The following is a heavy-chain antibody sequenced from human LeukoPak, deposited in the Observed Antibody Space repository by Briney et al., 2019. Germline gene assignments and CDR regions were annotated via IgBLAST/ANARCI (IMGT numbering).Heavy chain of an antibody. CDR2: NEKRESHR. J-gene: IGHJ4*02. V-gene: IGHV3-48*03. Sequence: GGPLRLPCAVSGLPFSFFQIIWLRQAPGKGREGVSNNEKRESHRYHADSEKGLFSIYRDNDKISLYLQMNSLRGEDTGVYYCALLGVDGDFDYWSRGALVSVS. D-gene: IGHD6-19*01. CDR3: ALLGVDGDFDY. CDR1: GLPFSFFQ.